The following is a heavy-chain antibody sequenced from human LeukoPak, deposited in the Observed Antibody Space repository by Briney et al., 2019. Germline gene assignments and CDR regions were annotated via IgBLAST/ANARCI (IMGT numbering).Heavy chain of an antibody. CDR1: GGSFSGYY. CDR2: INHSGST. CDR3: ARLWAIRGVPYYFDY. D-gene: IGHD3-16*01. V-gene: IGHV4-34*01. Sequence: SGTLSLTFAVYGGSFSGYYWSWIRQPPGKGLEWIGEINHSGSTNYNPSLKSRVTISVDTSKNQFSLKLSSVTAADTAVYYCARLWAIRGVPYYFDYWGQGTLVTVSS. J-gene: IGHJ4*02.